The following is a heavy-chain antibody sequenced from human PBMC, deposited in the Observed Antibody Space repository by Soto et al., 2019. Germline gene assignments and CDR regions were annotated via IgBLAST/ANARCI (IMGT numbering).Heavy chain of an antibody. CDR3: ARDSAHDYGGNYYYYGMDV. D-gene: IGHD4-17*01. CDR2: IIPIFGTA. J-gene: IGHJ6*02. Sequence: SVKVSCKASGGTFSSYAISWVRQAPGQGLEWMGGIIPIFGTANYAQKFQGRVTITADESTSTAYMELSSLRSEDTAVYYCARDSAHDYGGNYYYYGMDVWGQGTTVTV. CDR1: GGTFSSYA. V-gene: IGHV1-69*13.